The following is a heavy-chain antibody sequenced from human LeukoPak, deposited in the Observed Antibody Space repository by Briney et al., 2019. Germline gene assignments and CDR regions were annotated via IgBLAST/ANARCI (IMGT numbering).Heavy chain of an antibody. J-gene: IGHJ4*02. CDR2: IYYSGST. Sequence: PSETLSLTCTVSGGPISSYYWSWIRQPPGKGLEWIGYIYYSGSTNYNPSLKSRVTISVDTSKNQFSLKLSSVTAADTAVYYCASSGWSGSFPYYFDYWGQGTLVTVS. D-gene: IGHD6-19*01. V-gene: IGHV4-59*01. CDR1: GGPISSYY. CDR3: ASSGWSGSFPYYFDY.